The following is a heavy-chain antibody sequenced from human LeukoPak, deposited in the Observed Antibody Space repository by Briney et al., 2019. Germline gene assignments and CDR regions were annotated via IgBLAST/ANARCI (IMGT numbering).Heavy chain of an antibody. Sequence: PGESLRISCKGSGYSFTSYWISWVRQMPGKGLEWMGRIDPSDSYTNYSPSFQGHVTISADKSISTAYLQWSSLKASDAAMYYCARPPRYSGYDGPLDFDYWGQGTLVTVSS. CDR1: GYSFTSYW. CDR3: ARPPRYSGYDGPLDFDY. V-gene: IGHV5-10-1*01. J-gene: IGHJ4*02. D-gene: IGHD5-12*01. CDR2: IDPSDSYT.